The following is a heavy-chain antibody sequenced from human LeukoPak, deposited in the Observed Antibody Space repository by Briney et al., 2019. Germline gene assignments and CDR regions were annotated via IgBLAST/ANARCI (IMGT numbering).Heavy chain of an antibody. V-gene: IGHV5-51*01. CDR1: GHRFTNHW. Sequence: GESLKISCEAVGHRFTNHWIGWVRQRPGEGLEWMGIINLGDSETHYTPSFQDQVTFSLDKSTNTAYLQWRTLKASDTAMYCCARRPYSGSPNWFGPWGRGTLVTVSS. CDR3: ARRPYSGSPNWFGP. J-gene: IGHJ5*01. CDR2: INLGDSET. D-gene: IGHD1-26*01.